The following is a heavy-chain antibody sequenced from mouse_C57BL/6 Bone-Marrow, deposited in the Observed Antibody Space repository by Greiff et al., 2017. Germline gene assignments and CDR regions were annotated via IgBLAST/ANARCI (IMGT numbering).Heavy chain of an antibody. J-gene: IGHJ2*01. Sequence: QVQLKESGPELVKPGASVKLSCKASGYTFTSYDINWVKQRPGQGLEWIGWIYPRDGSTKYNEKFKGKATLTVDTSSSTAYMELHSLTSEDSAVYFCARSGSYPLFDYWGQGTTLTGSS. CDR1: GYTFTSYD. D-gene: IGHD6-1*01. V-gene: IGHV1-85*01. CDR3: ARSGSYPLFDY. CDR2: IYPRDGST.